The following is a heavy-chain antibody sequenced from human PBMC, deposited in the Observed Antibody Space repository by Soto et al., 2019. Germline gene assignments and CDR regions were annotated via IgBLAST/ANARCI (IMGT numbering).Heavy chain of an antibody. CDR2: IIPIFGTA. CDR1: GGTFSTYA. CDR3: ARGRSLGGEPGAFDI. V-gene: IGHV1-69*13. Sequence: GASVKVSCKASGGTFSTYALSWVRQAPGQWLEWMGGIIPIFGTANYAQKFQGRVTITADESTSTAYMELGSLRSEDTAVYYCARGRSLGGEPGAFDIWGQGTMVTVSS. D-gene: IGHD2-21*01. J-gene: IGHJ3*02.